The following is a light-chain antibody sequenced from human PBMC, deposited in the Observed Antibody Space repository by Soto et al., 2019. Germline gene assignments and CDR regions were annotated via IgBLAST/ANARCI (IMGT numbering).Light chain of an antibody. CDR2: DAS. CDR1: QSISSW. Sequence: DIQMTQSPSTLSASVGDRVTITCRASQSISSWLAWYQQKPGKAPKLLIYDASSLESGVPSRFSGSGSGTEFTLTISSLHPDDFATYYCQQPGKFGQGTKVEIK. V-gene: IGKV1-5*01. J-gene: IGKJ1*01. CDR3: QQPGK.